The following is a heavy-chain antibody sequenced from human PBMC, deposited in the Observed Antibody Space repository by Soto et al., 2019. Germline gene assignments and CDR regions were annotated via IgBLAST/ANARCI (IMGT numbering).Heavy chain of an antibody. CDR3: ARALVVVVAASYYYYGMDV. CDR2: IIPIFGTA. V-gene: IGHV1-69*14. Sequence: QVQLVQSGAEVKKPGSSVKVSCKASGGTFSSYAISWVRQAPGQGLEWMGGIIPIFGTANYAQKFQGRVTITADKSTSTAYMELSSLRSEDTAVYYCARALVVVVAASYYYYGMDVWGQGTTVTVSS. D-gene: IGHD2-15*01. CDR1: GGTFSSYA. J-gene: IGHJ6*02.